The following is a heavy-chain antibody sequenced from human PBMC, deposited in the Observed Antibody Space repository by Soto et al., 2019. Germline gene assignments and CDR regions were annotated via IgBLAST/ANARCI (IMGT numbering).Heavy chain of an antibody. CDR1: SGSISSNNW. CDR2: IYHSGST. D-gene: IGHD4-17*01. CDR3: ARADGDYVDY. Sequence: SESLSLTCAVSSGSISSNNWWSWVRQPPGKGLEWIGEIYHSGSTNYNPSLKSRVTISVDKSNNQFSLKLSSVTAADTAVYYCARADGDYVDYWGQGTLVTVSS. V-gene: IGHV4-4*02. J-gene: IGHJ4*02.